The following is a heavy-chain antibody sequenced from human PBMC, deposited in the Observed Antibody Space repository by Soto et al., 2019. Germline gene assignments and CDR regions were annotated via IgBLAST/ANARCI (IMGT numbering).Heavy chain of an antibody. D-gene: IGHD1-26*01. J-gene: IGHJ4*02. V-gene: IGHV1-3*04. Sequence: ASVKVSCKASGITSTTYAIHWVRQAPGQGLEWMGWINTGNGNTRYSQRFLGRVSLTTDTSANTVYMELSTLRSDDTAVYYCARIYSGSRLDYWGQGTLVTVSS. CDR1: GITSTTYA. CDR2: INTGNGNT. CDR3: ARIYSGSRLDY.